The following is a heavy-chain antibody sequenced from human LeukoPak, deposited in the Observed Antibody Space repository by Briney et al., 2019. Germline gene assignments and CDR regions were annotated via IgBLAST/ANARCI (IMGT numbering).Heavy chain of an antibody. V-gene: IGHV1-69*05. J-gene: IGHJ5*02. Sequence: SVKVSCKASGGTFSSYAISWVRQAPGQGLEWMGGIIPIFGTANYAQKFQGRVTITTDESTSTAYMELSSLRSEDTAVYYCARDRTRYCSSTSCYRGYWFDPWGQGTLVTVSS. CDR2: IIPIFGTA. CDR1: GGTFSSYA. CDR3: ARDRTRYCSSTSCYRGYWFDP. D-gene: IGHD2-2*02.